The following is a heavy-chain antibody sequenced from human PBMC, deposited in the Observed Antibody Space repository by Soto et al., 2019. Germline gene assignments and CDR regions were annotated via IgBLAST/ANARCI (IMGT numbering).Heavy chain of an antibody. V-gene: IGHV3-23*01. CDR1: GFTFSDYW. CDR2: IRGSGGST. J-gene: IGHJ4*02. CDR3: AKAPSSTSTVTTFDY. D-gene: IGHD4-17*01. Sequence: GGSLRLSCAASGFTFSDYWMHWVRQAPGKGLEWVSRIRGSGGSTYYADSVKGRFTISRDNSKNTLYLQMNSLRAEDTAVYYCAKAPSSTSTVTTFDYWGQGTLVTVSS.